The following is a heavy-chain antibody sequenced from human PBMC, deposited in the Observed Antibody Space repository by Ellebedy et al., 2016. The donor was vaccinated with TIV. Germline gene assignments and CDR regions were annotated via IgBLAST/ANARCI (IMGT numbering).Heavy chain of an antibody. D-gene: IGHD1-26*01. CDR2: MNPNSGNT. CDR1: GYTFTSYD. Sequence: ASVKVSXXASGYTFTSYDINWVRQATGQGLEWMGWMNPNSGNTGYAQKFQGRVNMTRNSSISTAYMELSSLRSEDTAVYYCARDSGSYYSFAFDIWGQGTMVTVSS. J-gene: IGHJ3*02. V-gene: IGHV1-8*01. CDR3: ARDSGSYYSFAFDI.